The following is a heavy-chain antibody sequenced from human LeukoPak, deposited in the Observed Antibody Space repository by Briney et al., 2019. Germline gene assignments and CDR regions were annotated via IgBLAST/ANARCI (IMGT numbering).Heavy chain of an antibody. Sequence: ASVKVSCKASGYTFNSFQIHWVRQAPGQGLGWMGIINPSGGGAFYAQKFQGRVTMTRDTSTSTAYMELSSLRSEDTAVYYCARPRTSSWYFFDYWGQGTLVTVSS. D-gene: IGHD6-13*01. J-gene: IGHJ4*02. CDR1: GYTFNSFQ. CDR3: ARPRTSSWYFFDY. CDR2: INPSGGGA. V-gene: IGHV1-46*02.